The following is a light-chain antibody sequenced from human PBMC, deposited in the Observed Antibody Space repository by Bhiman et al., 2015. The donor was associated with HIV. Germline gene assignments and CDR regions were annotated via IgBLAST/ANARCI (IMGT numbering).Light chain of an antibody. CDR2: KDN. CDR1: SGSIASNY. Sequence: QSVSESPGKTLTISCTGSSGSIASNYVQWFQQRPGSAPTILIYKDNQRPSGVPDRFSGSIDSSSNSASLTISGLKTEDEADYYCQSYDVNNVVFGGGTKLTVL. CDR3: QSYDVNNVV. J-gene: IGLJ2*01. V-gene: IGLV6-57*02.